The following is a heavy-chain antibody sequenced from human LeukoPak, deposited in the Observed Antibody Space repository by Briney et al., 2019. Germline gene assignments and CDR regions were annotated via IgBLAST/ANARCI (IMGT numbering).Heavy chain of an antibody. CDR1: GGSISSSSYY. CDR3: AKDGGYIRGWYPYYFDY. Sequence: SETLSLTCAVSGGSISSSSYYWGWIRQPPGKGLEWIGSIYYSGTTYYNPSLKSRVTISVDTSKNQFSLKLSSVTAADTAVYYCAKDGGYIRGWYPYYFDYWGQGTLVTVSS. CDR2: IYYSGTT. J-gene: IGHJ4*02. D-gene: IGHD6-19*01. V-gene: IGHV4-39*02.